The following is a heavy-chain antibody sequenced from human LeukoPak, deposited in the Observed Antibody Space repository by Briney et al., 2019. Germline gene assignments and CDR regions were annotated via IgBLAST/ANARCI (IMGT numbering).Heavy chain of an antibody. CDR1: VYTFTSYD. D-gene: IGHD6-6*01. J-gene: IGHJ4*02. CDR3: ARGLGSSSSFDY. Sequence: GASVKLSCKASVYTFTSYDINWVRHATGPGLECMGWINPNSGTTDYAQKFQGRVTITRNTSISTAYMELSSVRSEDTAVYYCARGLGSSSSFDYWGQGTLVTVSS. V-gene: IGHV1-8*03. CDR2: INPNSGTT.